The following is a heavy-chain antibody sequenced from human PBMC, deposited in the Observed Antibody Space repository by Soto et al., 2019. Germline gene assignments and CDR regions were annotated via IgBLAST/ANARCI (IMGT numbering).Heavy chain of an antibody. CDR2: ISSSSSYI. CDR3: AREGGLGSLGHWYFDL. V-gene: IGHV3-21*01. CDR1: GFTFSSYS. Sequence: GGSLRLSCAASGFTFSSYSMNWVRQAPGKGLEWVSSISSSSSYIYYADSVKGRFTISRANAKNSLYLQMNSLRAEDTAVYYCAREGGLGSLGHWYFDLWGRGTLVTVSS. J-gene: IGHJ2*01. D-gene: IGHD6-19*01.